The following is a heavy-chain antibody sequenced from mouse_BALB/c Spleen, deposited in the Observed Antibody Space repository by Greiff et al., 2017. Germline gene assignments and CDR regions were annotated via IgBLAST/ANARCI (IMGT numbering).Heavy chain of an antibody. D-gene: IGHD2-4*01. CDR3: ARQEDYDA. V-gene: IGHV5-6*01. Sequence: EVQGVESGGDLVKPGGSLKLSCAASGFTFSSYGMSWVRQTPDKRLEWVATISSGGSYTYYPDSVKGRFTISRDNAKNTLYLQMSSLKSEDTAMYYCARQEDYDAWGQGTLVTVSA. CDR1: GFTFSSYG. J-gene: IGHJ3*01. CDR2: ISSGGSYT.